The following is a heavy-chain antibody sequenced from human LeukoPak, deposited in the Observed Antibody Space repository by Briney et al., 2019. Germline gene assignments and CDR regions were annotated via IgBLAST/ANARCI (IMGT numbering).Heavy chain of an antibody. V-gene: IGHV3-23*01. CDR2: ISGSGGST. CDR1: GFTFSSYA. D-gene: IGHD1-20*01. Sequence: TGGSLRLSCAASGFTFSSYAMSWVRQAPGKGLEWVSAISGSGGSTYCADSVKGRFTISRDNSKNTLYLQMNSLRAEDTAVYYCAKDLLTVTAAQYYYYMDVWGKGTTVTVSS. CDR3: AKDLLTVTAAQYYYYMDV. J-gene: IGHJ6*03.